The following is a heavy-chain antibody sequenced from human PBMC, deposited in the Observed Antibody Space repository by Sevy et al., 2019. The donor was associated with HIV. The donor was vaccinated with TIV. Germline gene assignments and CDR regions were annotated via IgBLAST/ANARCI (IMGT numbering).Heavy chain of an antibody. J-gene: IGHJ4*02. CDR3: AREVIAAEFDY. Sequence: GGSLRLSCAASGFTFSSYAMHWVRQAPGKGLEWVAVISYDGSNKYYADSVKGRFTISRDNSKNSLYLQMNSLRAEDTAVYYCAREVIAAEFDYWGQGTLVTVSS. CDR2: ISYDGSNK. D-gene: IGHD6-13*01. V-gene: IGHV3-30-3*01. CDR1: GFTFSSYA.